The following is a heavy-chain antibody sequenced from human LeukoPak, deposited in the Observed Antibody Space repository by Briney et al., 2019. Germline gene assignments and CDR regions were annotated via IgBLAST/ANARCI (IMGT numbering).Heavy chain of an antibody. V-gene: IGHV3-53*01. CDR3: ARVRRPYSSSWYRVNWFDP. D-gene: IGHD6-13*01. J-gene: IGHJ5*02. CDR2: IYSGGST. CDR1: GFTVSSNY. Sequence: GGSLRLSCAASGFTVSSNYMSWVRQAPGKGLEWVSVIYSGGSTYYADSVKGRFTISRDNSKNTLYLQMNSLRAKDTAVYYCARVRRPYSSSWYRVNWFDPWGQGTLVTVSS.